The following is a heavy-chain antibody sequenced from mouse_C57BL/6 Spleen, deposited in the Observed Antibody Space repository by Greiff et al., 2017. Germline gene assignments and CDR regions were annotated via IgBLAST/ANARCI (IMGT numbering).Heavy chain of an antibody. D-gene: IGHD2-4*01. CDR2: IDPSDSYT. CDR3: ASRPYDYDAY. CDR1: GYTFTSYW. V-gene: IGHV1-50*01. J-gene: IGHJ3*01. Sequence: QVQLQQPGAELVKPGASVKLSCKASGYTFTSYWMQWVKQRPGQGLEWIGEIDPSDSYTNYNQKFKGKATLTVDTSSSTAYMQLSSLTSEDSAVYYCASRPYDYDAYWGQGTLVTVSA.